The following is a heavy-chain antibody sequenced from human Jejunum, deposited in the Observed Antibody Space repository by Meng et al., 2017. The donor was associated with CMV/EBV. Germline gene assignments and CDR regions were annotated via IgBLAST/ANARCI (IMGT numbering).Heavy chain of an antibody. J-gene: IGHJ4*02. Sequence: RLSWAASGFSFRNFDMSWARQAPGKGLEWVATITGSGSRTHYADSVKGRFTISRDNSKNTLYLQINSLRVEDTAIYYCDASDYWGQGTQVTVSS. D-gene: IGHD6-6*01. V-gene: IGHV3-23*01. CDR1: GFSFRNFD. CDR3: DASDY. CDR2: ITGSGSRT.